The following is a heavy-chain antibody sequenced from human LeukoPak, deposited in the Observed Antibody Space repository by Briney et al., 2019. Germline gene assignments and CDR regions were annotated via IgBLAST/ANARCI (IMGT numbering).Heavy chain of an antibody. V-gene: IGHV1-2*02. CDR1: GYTFTDYY. CDR2: INPNDGDT. CDR3: ARANFLYCSSSTCLFDY. Sequence: ASVKVSCKASGYTFTDYYMHWVRQAPGQGFEWMGWINPNDGDTNYAQKFQGRVTMTRDTSVSTAHMEVSRLRSDDTAVYYCARANFLYCSSSTCLFDYWGQGTLVTVSS. D-gene: IGHD2-2*01. J-gene: IGHJ4*02.